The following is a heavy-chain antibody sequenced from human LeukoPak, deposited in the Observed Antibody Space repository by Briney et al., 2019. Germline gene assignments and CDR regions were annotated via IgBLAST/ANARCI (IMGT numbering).Heavy chain of an antibody. Sequence: ASVKVSCKASGGTFSSTTINWVRQAPGQGLEWMGGITPIFRTPNYAQKFQGRVTITAVESMSTAYMELSSLRSEDTAVYYCARVLRWSPYGMDVWGQGATVTVSS. V-gene: IGHV1-69*01. CDR1: GGTFSSTT. J-gene: IGHJ6*02. D-gene: IGHD2-21*01. CDR3: ARVLRWSPYGMDV. CDR2: ITPIFRTP.